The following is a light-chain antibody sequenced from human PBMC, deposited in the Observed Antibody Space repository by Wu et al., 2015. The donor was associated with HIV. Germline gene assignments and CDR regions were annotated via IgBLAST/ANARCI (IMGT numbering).Light chain of an antibody. CDR3: QQYKNWLRT. CDR2: DAS. J-gene: IGKJ1*01. Sequence: ERATLSSRASHIISKYLGWYQHEGLAQAPRLLIHDASNRATGIPARFSGSGSGTEFTLTISSLQSEDFAVYYCQQYKNWLRTFGQGTKVEIK. V-gene: IGKV3D-15*01. CDR1: HIISKY.